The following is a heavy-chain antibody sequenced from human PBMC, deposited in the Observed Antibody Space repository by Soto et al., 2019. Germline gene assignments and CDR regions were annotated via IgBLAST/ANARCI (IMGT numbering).Heavy chain of an antibody. V-gene: IGHV4-39*01. Sequence: QLQLQESGPGLVKPSETLSLTCTVSGGSISSSSYYWGWIRQPPGKGLEWIGSIYYSGSTYYNPSLKSRVTISVDTSKNQFSLKLSSVTAADTAVYYCARLPSLEYCSGGSCYRDYWGQGTLVTVSS. CDR1: GGSISSSSYY. CDR2: IYYSGST. D-gene: IGHD2-15*01. CDR3: ARLPSLEYCSGGSCYRDY. J-gene: IGHJ4*02.